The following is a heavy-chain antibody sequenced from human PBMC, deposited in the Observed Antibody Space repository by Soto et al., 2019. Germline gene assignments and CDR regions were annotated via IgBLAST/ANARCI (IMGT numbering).Heavy chain of an antibody. CDR1: GFTFSSYS. Sequence: EVQLVESGGGLVQPGGSLRLSCAASGFTFSSYSMNWVRQAPGKGLEWVSYISSSSSTIYYADSVKGRFTISRDNAKNSLYLQMNSLRDEDTDVYYCARDHYYDSSGYYSFWHWYFDLWGRGTLVTVSS. V-gene: IGHV3-48*02. J-gene: IGHJ2*01. D-gene: IGHD3-22*01. CDR2: ISSSSSTI. CDR3: ARDHYYDSSGYYSFWHWYFDL.